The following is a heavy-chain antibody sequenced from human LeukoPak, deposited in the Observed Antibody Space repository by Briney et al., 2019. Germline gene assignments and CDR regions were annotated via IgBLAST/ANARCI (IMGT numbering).Heavy chain of an antibody. D-gene: IGHD6-13*01. V-gene: IGHV1-8*03. CDR3: AGGFGSSFRRRKLTAGFDP. J-gene: IGHJ5*02. CDR2: MNPNSGNT. CDR1: GYTFTSYD. Sequence: ASVKVSCKASGYTFTSYDINWVRQATGQGLEWMGWMNPNSGNTGYAQKFQGRVTITRNTSISTAYMELSSLRSEDTAVYYCAGGFGSSFRRRKLTAGFDPWGQGTLVTVSS.